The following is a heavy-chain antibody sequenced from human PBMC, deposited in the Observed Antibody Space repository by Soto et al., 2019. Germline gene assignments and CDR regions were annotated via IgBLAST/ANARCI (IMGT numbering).Heavy chain of an antibody. J-gene: IGHJ4*02. CDR3: AVWGGHDYNY. CDR2: INPDGNVG. CDR1: GFPFSTYW. V-gene: IGHV3-7*03. D-gene: IGHD4-4*01. Sequence: EVQLLGSGGGLVQPGGSLRLSCVGSGFPFSTYWMNWVRQAPGKGLEWVANINPDGNVGTYVDSVRGRFTTSRDNAKNSLYLQMNSLRADDTAVYFWAVWGGHDYNYGGLGVMVTVSS.